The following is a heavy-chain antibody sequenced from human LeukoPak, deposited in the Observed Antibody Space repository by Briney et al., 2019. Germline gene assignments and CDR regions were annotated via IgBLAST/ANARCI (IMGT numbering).Heavy chain of an antibody. CDR1: GGTFGSYA. D-gene: IGHD6-13*01. CDR3: ARVGEHSSSWSSFDY. Sequence: VASVKLSCKASGGTFGSYAISWVRQAPGQGLEWMGGIIPIFGTANYAQKLQGRVTITTDESTSTAYMELSSLRSEDTAVYYCARVGEHSSSWSSFDYWGQGTLVTVSS. V-gene: IGHV1-69*05. J-gene: IGHJ4*02. CDR2: IIPIFGTA.